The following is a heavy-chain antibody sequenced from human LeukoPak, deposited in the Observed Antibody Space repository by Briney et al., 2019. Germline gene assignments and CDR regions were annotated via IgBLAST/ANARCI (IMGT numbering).Heavy chain of an antibody. J-gene: IGHJ4*02. CDR2: INHSGST. D-gene: IGHD6-13*01. CDR3: ARHWYSSSWGNDY. CDR1: GGSFSGYY. V-gene: IGHV4-34*01. Sequence: SETLSLICAVYGGSFSGYYWSWIRQPPGKGLEWIGEINHSGSTNYNPSLKSRVTISVDTSKNQFSLKLSSVTAADTAVYYCARHWYSSSWGNDYWGQGTLVTVSS.